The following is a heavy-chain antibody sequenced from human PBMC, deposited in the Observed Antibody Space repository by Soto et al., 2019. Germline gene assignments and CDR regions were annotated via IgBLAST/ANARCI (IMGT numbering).Heavy chain of an antibody. V-gene: IGHV4-31*03. D-gene: IGHD3-22*01. J-gene: IGHJ4*01. CDR3: ARGGYYYDTSGQNVYTY. Sequence: SETLSLTCTVSGGSISSGGYYWSWIRQHPGKGLEWIGYIYYGGSTYYNPSLKSRATISGDTSKNQFSLKLSSVTAADTAVYYCARGGYYYDTSGQNVYTYWRQGTLVTVST. CDR1: GGSISSGGYY. CDR2: IYYGGST.